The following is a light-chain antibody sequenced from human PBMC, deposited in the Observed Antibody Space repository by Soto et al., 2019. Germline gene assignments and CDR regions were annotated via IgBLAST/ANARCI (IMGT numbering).Light chain of an antibody. Sequence: IQMTQSPSSVSASVGDRVTMTCRASQGVGGWLAWYQQKPGKVPKPLIYATSSLHSGVPSRFSGSGSGTDFTLSISSLQPEDFATYHCQQTHSLPLSFGPGTKVDIK. CDR1: QGVGGW. CDR3: QQTHSLPLS. V-gene: IGKV1-12*01. CDR2: ATS. J-gene: IGKJ3*01.